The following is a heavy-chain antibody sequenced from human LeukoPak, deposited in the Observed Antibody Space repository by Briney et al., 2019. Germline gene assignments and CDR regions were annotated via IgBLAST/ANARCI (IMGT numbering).Heavy chain of an antibody. CDR2: INPNSGGT. CDR1: GYTFTGYY. J-gene: IGHJ4*02. V-gene: IGHV1-2*02. D-gene: IGHD3-22*01. CDR3: ARCSYYDSSGYQDY. Sequence: ASVKVSCKASGYTFTGYYMHWVRQAPGQGLEWMGWINPNSGGTNYAQKFQGRVTMTRDTSISTAYMELSRLRSDDTAVYYCARCSYYDSSGYQDYWGQGTLVTVSS.